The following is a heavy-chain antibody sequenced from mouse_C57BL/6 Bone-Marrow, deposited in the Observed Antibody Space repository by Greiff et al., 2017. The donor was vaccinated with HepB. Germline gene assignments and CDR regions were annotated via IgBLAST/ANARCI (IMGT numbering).Heavy chain of an antibody. CDR2: ISDGGSYT. Sequence: EVKVVESGGGLVKPGGSLKLSCAASGFTFSSYAMSWVRQTPEKRLEWVATISDGGSYTYYPDNVKGRFTISRDNAKNNLYLQMSHLKSEDTAMYYCARPYYDYDVGYWGQGTTLTVSS. V-gene: IGHV5-4*03. CDR1: GFTFSSYA. J-gene: IGHJ2*01. D-gene: IGHD2-4*01. CDR3: ARPYYDYDVGY.